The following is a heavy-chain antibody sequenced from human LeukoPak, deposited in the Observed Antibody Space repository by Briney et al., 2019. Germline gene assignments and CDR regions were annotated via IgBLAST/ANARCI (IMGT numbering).Heavy chain of an antibody. J-gene: IGHJ4*02. V-gene: IGHV4-34*01. CDR1: GGSFSGYY. Sequence: PSETLSLTCAVYGGSFSGYYWSWIRQPPGEGLEWIGEINHSGSTNYNPSLKSRVTISVDTSKNQFSLKLSSVTAADTAVYYCARGKHPDYWGQGTLVTVSS. D-gene: IGHD2-21*01. CDR3: ARGKHPDY. CDR2: INHSGST.